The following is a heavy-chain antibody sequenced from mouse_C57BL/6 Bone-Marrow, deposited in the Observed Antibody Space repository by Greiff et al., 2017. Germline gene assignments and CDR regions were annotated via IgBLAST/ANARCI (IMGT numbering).Heavy chain of an antibody. CDR1: GYTFTSYW. CDR2: INPSSGYT. D-gene: IGHD1-1*01. Sequence: VKLVESGAELAKPGASVKLSCKASGYTFTSYWMHWVKQRPGQGLEWIGYINPSSGYTKYNQKFKDKATLTADKSSSTAYMQLSSLTYEDSAVXYCARRYGSSPYYFDDWGQGTTLTVSS. CDR3: ARRYGSSPYYFDD. J-gene: IGHJ2*01. V-gene: IGHV1-7*01.